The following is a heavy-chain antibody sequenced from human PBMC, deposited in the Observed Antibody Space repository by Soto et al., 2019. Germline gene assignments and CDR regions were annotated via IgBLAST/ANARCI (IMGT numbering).Heavy chain of an antibody. CDR1: GGSISSSSYY. V-gene: IGHV4-39*01. Sequence: QLQLQESGPGLVKPSETLSLTCTVSGGSISSSSYYWGWIRQPPGKGLEWIGNIYYSGSTYYNPSLKSRVTISVDTSKNQFSLKLSSVTAADTAVYYCAHTYYDFWSGYSDYYYYIDVWGKGTTVTVSS. D-gene: IGHD3-3*01. J-gene: IGHJ6*03. CDR2: IYYSGST. CDR3: AHTYYDFWSGYSDYYYYIDV.